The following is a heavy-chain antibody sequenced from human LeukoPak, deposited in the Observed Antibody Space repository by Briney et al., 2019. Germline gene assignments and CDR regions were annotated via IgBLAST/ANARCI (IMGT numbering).Heavy chain of an antibody. CDR3: TRVSGEQLVPFGYYYYMDA. Sequence: PSETLSLTCTVSGGSISSYYWSWIRQPPGKGLEWIGYIYYSGSTNYNPSLKSRVTISVDTSKNQFSLKLSSVTAADTAVYYCTRVSGEQLVPFGYYYYMDAWGKGTTVTVSS. J-gene: IGHJ6*03. CDR1: GGSISSYY. V-gene: IGHV4-59*01. D-gene: IGHD6-6*01. CDR2: IYYSGST.